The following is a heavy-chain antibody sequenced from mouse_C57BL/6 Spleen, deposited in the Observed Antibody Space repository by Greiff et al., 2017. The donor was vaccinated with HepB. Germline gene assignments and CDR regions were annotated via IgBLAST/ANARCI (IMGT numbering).Heavy chain of an antibody. J-gene: IGHJ2*01. CDR2: ISSGGSYT. CDR1: GFTFSSYG. V-gene: IGHV5-6*01. Sequence: EVQLVESGGDLVKPGGSLKLSCAASGFTFSSYGMSWVRQTPDKRLEWVATISSGGSYTYYPDSVKGRFTISRDNAKNTLYLQMSSLKSEDTAMYYCARRLNLDYCDYWGQGTTLTVSS. CDR3: ARRLNLDYCDY.